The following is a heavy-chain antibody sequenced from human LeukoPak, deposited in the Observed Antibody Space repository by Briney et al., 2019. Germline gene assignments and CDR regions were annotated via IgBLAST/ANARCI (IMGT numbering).Heavy chain of an antibody. D-gene: IGHD3-22*01. CDR3: AKIFHTDGYYLGEHLFDA. Sequence: PGRSLRLSCAASGFTFSSYAMHWVRQAPGKGLEWVAVISYDGSNKYYADSVKGRFTTSRDNSKSTLYLQMNSLRAEDTAIYYCAKIFHTDGYYLGEHLFDAWGQGTLVTVSS. CDR1: GFTFSSYA. CDR2: ISYDGSNK. J-gene: IGHJ5*02. V-gene: IGHV3-30-3*02.